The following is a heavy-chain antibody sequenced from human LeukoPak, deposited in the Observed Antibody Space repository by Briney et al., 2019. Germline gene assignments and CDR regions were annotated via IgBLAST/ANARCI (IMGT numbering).Heavy chain of an antibody. V-gene: IGHV3-7*01. CDR3: ARDGQPVALDY. CDR1: GFAFSSYW. Sequence: PGGSLRLSCAASGFAFSSYWMSWVRQAPGKGLEWVANIRQDGTDKQYVDSVKGRFTISRDNAKNSLYLQMDSLRAEDTAVYYCARDGQPVALDYWGQGTLVTVSS. CDR2: IRQDGTDK. D-gene: IGHD6-13*01. J-gene: IGHJ4*02.